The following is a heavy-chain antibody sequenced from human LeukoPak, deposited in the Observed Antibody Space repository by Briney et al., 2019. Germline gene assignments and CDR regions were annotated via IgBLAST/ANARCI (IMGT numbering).Heavy chain of an antibody. Sequence: ASVTVSCTASGYTFTGYYMHWVRQAPGQGLELMGWINPNSGGTNYAQKFQGRVTMTRDTSISTAYMELSRLRSDDTAVYYCARAGVAARHLDYWGQGTLVTVSS. V-gene: IGHV1-2*02. CDR2: INPNSGGT. J-gene: IGHJ4*02. CDR3: ARAGVAARHLDY. CDR1: GYTFTGYY. D-gene: IGHD6-6*01.